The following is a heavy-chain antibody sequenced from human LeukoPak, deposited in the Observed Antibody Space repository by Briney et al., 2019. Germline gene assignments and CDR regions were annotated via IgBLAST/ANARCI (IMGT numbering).Heavy chain of an antibody. V-gene: IGHV4-4*07. Sequence: SETLSLTCTVSGGSISSYYWSWIRQPAGKGLEWIGRIYTSGSTNYNPSLKSRVTMSVDTSKNQFSLKLSSVTAADRAVYYCARARITGTTRYFDYWGQGTLVTVSS. J-gene: IGHJ4*02. CDR3: ARARITGTTRYFDY. CDR1: GGSISSYY. CDR2: IYTSGST. D-gene: IGHD1-7*01.